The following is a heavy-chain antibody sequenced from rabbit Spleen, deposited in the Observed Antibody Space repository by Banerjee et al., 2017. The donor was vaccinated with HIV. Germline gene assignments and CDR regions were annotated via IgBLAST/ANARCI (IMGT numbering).Heavy chain of an antibody. V-gene: IGHV1S45*01. Sequence: QEQLEESGGRLVQPGGSLTLTCKASGFSFSDRDVMCWVRQAPGKGLEWIACINTATGKAVYASWAKGRFTISKTSSTTVTLQMTSLTVADTATYFCARDTGSSFSSYGMDLWGPGTLVTVS. CDR2: INTATGKA. CDR1: GFSFSDRDV. CDR3: ARDTGSSFSSYGMDL. D-gene: IGHD8-1*01. J-gene: IGHJ6*01.